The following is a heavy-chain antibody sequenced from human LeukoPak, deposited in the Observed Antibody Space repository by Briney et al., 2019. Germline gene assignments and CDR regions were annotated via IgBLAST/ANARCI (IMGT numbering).Heavy chain of an antibody. V-gene: IGHV3-9*03. J-gene: IGHJ4*02. CDR3: AKGGYSSSWYTGDFFDY. CDR2: ISWNSGSI. CDR1: GFTFDDYA. D-gene: IGHD6-13*01. Sequence: GRSLRLSCAASGFTFDDYAMHWVRQAPGKGLEWVSGISWNSGSIGYADSVKGRFTISRDNAKNSLYLQMNSLRAEDMALYYCAKGGYSSSWYTGDFFDYWGQGTLVTVSS.